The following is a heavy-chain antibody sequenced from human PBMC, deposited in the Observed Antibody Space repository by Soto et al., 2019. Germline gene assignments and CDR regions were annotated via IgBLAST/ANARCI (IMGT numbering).Heavy chain of an antibody. Sequence: QVQLVESGGGVVQPGRSLRLSCAASGFTFSSSAMHWVRQAPGKGLEWVAVISYDGSNKYYADSVKGRFTISRDNSKNTLYLQMNSLRAEDTALYYCARDTPYYYDSSGYSPFDYWGQGTLVTVSS. D-gene: IGHD3-22*01. CDR3: ARDTPYYYDSSGYSPFDY. V-gene: IGHV3-30-3*01. CDR2: ISYDGSNK. J-gene: IGHJ4*02. CDR1: GFTFSSSA.